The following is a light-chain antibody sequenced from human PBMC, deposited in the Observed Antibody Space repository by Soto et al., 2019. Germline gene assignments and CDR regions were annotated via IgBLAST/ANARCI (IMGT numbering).Light chain of an antibody. J-gene: IGKJ1*01. CDR2: GAS. Sequence: IVLTQSPGTLSLSPGDRAMLSCRASQSVTNNYLAWYQQHPGQAPRLLIYGASSRATGIPGRFSGSGSGTDFTLTISSLEPEDFAVYYCQQRSDWPPTFGQGAKVDNK. V-gene: IGKV3D-20*02. CDR3: QQRSDWPPT. CDR1: QSVTNNY.